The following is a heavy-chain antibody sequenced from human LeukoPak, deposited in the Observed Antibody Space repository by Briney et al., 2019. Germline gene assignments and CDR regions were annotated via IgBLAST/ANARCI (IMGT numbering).Heavy chain of an antibody. V-gene: IGHV3-23*01. J-gene: IGHJ6*02. CDR1: VFTFSGDA. D-gene: IGHD3-16*01. CDR3: TAVYLSDDYVWVPSSNYFGMDV. Sequence: PGGSLRLSCAAPVFTFSGDAMNTGRQAPGKGLEWVSGITRSGGSTCYADSVKGRFTISRDNSKNTLCLQIHSLRAEDTAVYFYTAVYLSDDYVWVPSSNYFGMDVWGQGTTVTVSS. CDR2: ITRSGGST.